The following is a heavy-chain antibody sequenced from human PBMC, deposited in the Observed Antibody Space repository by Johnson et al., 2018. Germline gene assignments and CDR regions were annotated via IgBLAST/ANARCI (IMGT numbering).Heavy chain of an antibody. CDR1: GFTFRSYD. V-gene: IGHV3-13*01. D-gene: IGHD1-14*01. J-gene: IGHJ3*01. Sequence: EVQLLESGGGLVQPGGSLRLSCAASGFTFRSYDMHWVRQVTGKGLEWVSGIGIDGATYYAASVKGRFTISSEHARGSFFIQLDSLRVGDTAMYYCASDDDPDGSGVLDVGGQGTMVTVSS. CDR2: IGIDGAT. CDR3: ASDDDPDGSGVLDV.